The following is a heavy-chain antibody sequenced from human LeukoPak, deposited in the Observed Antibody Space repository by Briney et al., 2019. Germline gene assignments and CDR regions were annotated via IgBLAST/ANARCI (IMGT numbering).Heavy chain of an antibody. J-gene: IGHJ4*02. V-gene: IGHV4-59*08. CDR1: GGSINLYC. D-gene: IGHD4-11*01. CDR2: ICYGGNT. CDR3: ARHRGLYSDFYFDF. Sequence: SETLPLTCTVSGGSINLYCWTWIRQPPGKGLEWIGYICYGGNTNYSPSLESRVIMSVDMSKNQFSLKLSSVTAADTAVYYCARHRGLYSDFYFDFWGQGSPVTVSS.